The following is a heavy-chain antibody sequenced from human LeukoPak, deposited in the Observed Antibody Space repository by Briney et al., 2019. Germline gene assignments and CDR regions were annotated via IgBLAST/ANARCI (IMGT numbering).Heavy chain of an antibody. CDR3: ATTYCGGDCYGSASLYYYGMDV. V-gene: IGHV1-69*13. J-gene: IGHJ6*02. Sequence: ASVKVSCKASGGTFSSYAISWVRQAPGQGLEWMGGIIPIFGTANYAQKFQGRVTITADDSTSTAYMELSSLRSEDTAVYYCATTYCGGDCYGSASLYYYGMDVWGQGTTVTVSS. CDR2: IIPIFGTA. D-gene: IGHD2-21*02. CDR1: GGTFSSYA.